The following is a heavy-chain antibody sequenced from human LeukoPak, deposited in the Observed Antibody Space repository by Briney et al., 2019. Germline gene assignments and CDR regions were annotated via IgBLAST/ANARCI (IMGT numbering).Heavy chain of an antibody. Sequence: GASVKVSCKASGYTFTSYGISWVRQAPGQGLEWMGWISAYNGNTNYAQKLQGRVTMTTDTSKSTAYMELRSLRSDDTAVYYCARRLDSSSWRYYYYMDVWGKGTTVTVSS. J-gene: IGHJ6*03. CDR3: ARRLDSSSWRYYYYMDV. CDR1: GYTFTSYG. V-gene: IGHV1-18*01. D-gene: IGHD6-13*01. CDR2: ISAYNGNT.